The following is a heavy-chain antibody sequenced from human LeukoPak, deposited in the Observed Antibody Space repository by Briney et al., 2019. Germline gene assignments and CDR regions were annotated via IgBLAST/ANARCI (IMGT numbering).Heavy chain of an antibody. CDR1: GYTFTGYY. CDR2: INPNSGGT. Sequence: ASVKVSCKASGYTFTGYYMHWVRQAPGQGLEWMGWINPNSGGTNYAQKFQGRVTMTRDTSISIAYMELSRLRSDDTAVYYCARVPMVRGIESGYWGQGTLVTVSS. D-gene: IGHD3-10*01. V-gene: IGHV1-2*02. J-gene: IGHJ4*02. CDR3: ARVPMVRGIESGY.